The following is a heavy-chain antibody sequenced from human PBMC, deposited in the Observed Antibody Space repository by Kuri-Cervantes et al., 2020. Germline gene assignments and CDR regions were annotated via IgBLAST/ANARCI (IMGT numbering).Heavy chain of an antibody. CDR2: LSGSGRNT. Sequence: GGSLRLSCAASGFTLSSYAMSWVRQAPGKGLERVSTLSGSGRNTYYADSVKGRFTISRDNSKNTLYLQMNSLRAEDTAVYYCAKAYSGSYLDYWGQGTLVTVSS. V-gene: IGHV3-23*01. D-gene: IGHD1-26*01. CDR3: AKAYSGSYLDY. CDR1: GFTLSSYA. J-gene: IGHJ4*02.